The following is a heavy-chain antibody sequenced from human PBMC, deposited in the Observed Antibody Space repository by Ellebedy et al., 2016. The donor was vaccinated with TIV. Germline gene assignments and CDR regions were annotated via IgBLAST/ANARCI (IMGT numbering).Heavy chain of an antibody. D-gene: IGHD3-9*01. V-gene: IGHV3-13*01. J-gene: IGHJ4*02. CDR3: AKGYDILTGYYLDY. Sequence: GESLKISCAASGFTFSSHDMHWVRQATGKGLEWVSAIGTAGDTYYPGSVKGRFTISRENAKNSLYLQMNSLRAEDTAVYYCAKGYDILTGYYLDYWGQGTLVTVSS. CDR1: GFTFSSHD. CDR2: IGTAGDT.